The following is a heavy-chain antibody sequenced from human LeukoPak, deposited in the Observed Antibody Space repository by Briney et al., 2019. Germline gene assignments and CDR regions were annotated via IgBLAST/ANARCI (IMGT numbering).Heavy chain of an antibody. CDR2: ISSSGSNI. V-gene: IGHV3-48*03. Sequence: GGSLRLSCAASGFTFSSYEMNWVRQAPGKGLEWVSYISSSGSNIKYADSVKGRFTISRGNAKNSVYLQMNSLRAEDTAVYYCAKDQAGGWGQGTLVTVSS. CDR3: AKDQAGG. CDR1: GFTFSSYE. D-gene: IGHD4-23*01. J-gene: IGHJ4*02.